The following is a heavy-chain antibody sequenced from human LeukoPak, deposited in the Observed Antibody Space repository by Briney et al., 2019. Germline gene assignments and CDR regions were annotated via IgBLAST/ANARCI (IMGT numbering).Heavy chain of an antibody. J-gene: IGHJ4*02. D-gene: IGHD6-19*01. CDR3: ARATRGYSSGWYGY. CDR1: GFSITSGDY. CDR2: ISHSGST. Sequence: PSETLSLTCDVSGFSITSGDYWGWIRQSPGRGLEWIGSISHSGSTNYNPSLKSRVTISVDTSKNQFSLKLSSVTAADTAVYYCARATRGYSSGWYGYWGQGTLVTVSS. V-gene: IGHV4-38-2*01.